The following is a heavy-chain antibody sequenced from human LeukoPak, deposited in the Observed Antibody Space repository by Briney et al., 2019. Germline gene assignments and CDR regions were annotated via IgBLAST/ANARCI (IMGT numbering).Heavy chain of an antibody. CDR3: AKKGGLYCSSTSCYTSSKGIDY. D-gene: IGHD2-2*02. Sequence: PGGSLRLSCAASGFTFNSYAMSWVRQAPGKGLEWVAVISYDGSNKYYADSVKGGFTISRDNSKNTLYLQMNSLRAEDTAVYYCAKKGGLYCSSTSCYTSSKGIDYWGQGTLVTVSS. J-gene: IGHJ4*02. V-gene: IGHV3-30*18. CDR1: GFTFNSYA. CDR2: ISYDGSNK.